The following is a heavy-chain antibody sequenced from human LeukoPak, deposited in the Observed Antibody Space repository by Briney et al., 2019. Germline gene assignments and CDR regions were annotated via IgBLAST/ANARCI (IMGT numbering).Heavy chain of an antibody. J-gene: IGHJ6*03. Sequence: SQTLSLTCTVSGGSISSGDYYWSWIRQPPGKGLEWIGYIYYSGSTYYNPSLKSRLTISVDTSKNQFSLKLSSVTAADTAVYYCARELVDCSSTSCPRYYYYYMDVWGKGTTVTVSS. V-gene: IGHV4-30-4*08. CDR3: ARELVDCSSTSCPRYYYYYMDV. CDR1: GGSISSGDYY. CDR2: IYYSGST. D-gene: IGHD2-2*01.